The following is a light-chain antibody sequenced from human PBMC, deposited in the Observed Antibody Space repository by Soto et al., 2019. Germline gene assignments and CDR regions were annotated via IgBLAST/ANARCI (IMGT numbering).Light chain of an antibody. CDR3: SSYTPTITL. Sequence: QSALTQPASVSGSPGQSITISCTGTSNNYVSWYQQYPGKVPKLMIYGVSNRPAGVSNRFSGSKSGNTASLTISGLQAEDEADYYCSSYTPTITLFGGGTKLTVL. J-gene: IGLJ2*01. CDR2: GVS. V-gene: IGLV2-14*01. CDR1: SNNY.